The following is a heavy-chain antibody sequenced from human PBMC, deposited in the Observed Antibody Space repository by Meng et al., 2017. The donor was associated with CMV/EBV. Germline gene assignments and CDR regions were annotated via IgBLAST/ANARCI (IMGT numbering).Heavy chain of an antibody. Sequence: GESLKISCAASGFTVSSYWMSWVRQAPGKGLEWVANIKQDGSEKYYVDSVKGRFTISRDNAKNSLYLQMNSLRAEDTAVYYCARGIAVAGTSADWGQGTLVTVSS. D-gene: IGHD6-19*01. V-gene: IGHV3-7*01. CDR2: IKQDGSEK. J-gene: IGHJ4*02. CDR3: ARGIAVAGTSAD. CDR1: GFTVSSYW.